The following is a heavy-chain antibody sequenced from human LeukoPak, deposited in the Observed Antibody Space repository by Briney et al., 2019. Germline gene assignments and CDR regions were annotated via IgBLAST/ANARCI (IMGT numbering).Heavy chain of an antibody. CDR2: ISAYNGNT. D-gene: IGHD6-6*01. Sequence: ASVKVSCKASGYTFTSYGISWVRQAPGQGLEWMGWISAYNGNTNYAQKLQGRVTMTTDTSTSTAYMELRSLRSDDTAVYYCARAPEAAQGETASPPGGQGPLVPFPS. CDR3: ARAPEAAQGETASPP. V-gene: IGHV1-18*01. CDR1: GYTFTSYG. J-gene: IGHJ5*02.